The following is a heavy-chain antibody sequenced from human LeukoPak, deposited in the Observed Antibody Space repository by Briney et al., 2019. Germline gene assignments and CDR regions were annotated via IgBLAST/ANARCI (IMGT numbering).Heavy chain of an antibody. D-gene: IGHD6-13*01. J-gene: IGHJ4*02. CDR2: ISYEGSNK. Sequence: PGGPLRLSCGASGFAFSSYGMHWVATPPGKAREWGAVISYEGSNKYYADSVKGRFTISRDNSRNPPYLQMNNLRAEDPALYYCSSSGRYGRSWYLDYWGQGTLVTVSS. CDR3: SSSGRYGRSWYLDY. V-gene: IGHV3-30*03. CDR1: GFAFSSYG.